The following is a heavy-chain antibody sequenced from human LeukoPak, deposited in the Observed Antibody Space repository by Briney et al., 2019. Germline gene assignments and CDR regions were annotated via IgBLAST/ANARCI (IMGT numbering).Heavy chain of an antibody. CDR1: GFTFSSYS. Sequence: GGSLRLSCAASGFTFSSYSMNWVRQAPGKGLEWVSSISSSSSYIYYADSVKGRFTISRDNAKKSLYLQMNSLRAEDTAVYYCARGWQGDYFDYWGQGTLVTVSS. CDR2: ISSSSSYI. CDR3: ARGWQGDYFDY. D-gene: IGHD5-24*01. V-gene: IGHV3-21*01. J-gene: IGHJ4*02.